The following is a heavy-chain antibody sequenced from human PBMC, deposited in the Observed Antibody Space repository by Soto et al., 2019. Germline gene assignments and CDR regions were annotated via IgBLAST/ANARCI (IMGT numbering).Heavy chain of an antibody. J-gene: IGHJ6*02. CDR2: ISGSGGST. Sequence: WGSLLVCCASSGFTFSSYAMSWVRQAPGKGLEWVSAISGSGGSTYYADSVNGRFTISRDNSKNTLYLQMNSLRAEDTAVYYCAKGTYGMDVWGQGTTVTGSS. D-gene: IGHD2-8*01. CDR3: AKGTYGMDV. V-gene: IGHV3-23*01. CDR1: GFTFSSYA.